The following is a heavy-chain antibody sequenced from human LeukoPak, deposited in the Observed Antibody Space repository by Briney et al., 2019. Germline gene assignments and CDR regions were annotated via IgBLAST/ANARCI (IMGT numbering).Heavy chain of an antibody. D-gene: IGHD5-12*01. V-gene: IGHV1-69*05. CDR2: IIPIFGTA. CDR3: AYSGYDSTGDFCDY. Sequence: SVKVSCKASGGTFSSYAISWVRQAPGQGLEWMGGIIPIFGTANYAQKFQGRVTITTDESTSTAYVELSSLRSEDTAVYYCAYSGYDSTGDFCDYWGQGTLVTVSS. J-gene: IGHJ4*02. CDR1: GGTFSSYA.